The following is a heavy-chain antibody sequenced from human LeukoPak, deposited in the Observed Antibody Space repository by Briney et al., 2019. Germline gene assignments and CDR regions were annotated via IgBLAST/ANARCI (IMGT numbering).Heavy chain of an antibody. CDR2: ISPSGSIM. Sequence: PGGSLRLSCAASGFTFSSYSMNWVRQAPGKGLGWVSYISPSGSIMSYADSVKGRFTISRDNAKNSVFLQMNSLRVEDTAIYYCARAWVLLGPFDHWGQGALVTVSS. CDR3: ARAWVLLGPFDH. CDR1: GFTFSSYS. J-gene: IGHJ4*02. D-gene: IGHD3-3*01. V-gene: IGHV3-48*04.